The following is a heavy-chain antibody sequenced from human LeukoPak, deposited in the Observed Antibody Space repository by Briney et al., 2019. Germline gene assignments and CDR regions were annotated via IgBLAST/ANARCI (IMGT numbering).Heavy chain of an antibody. D-gene: IGHD2/OR15-2a*01. CDR3: ARSVMTGSTTRAFDM. Sequence: GGSLRLSCAASGFTFRNYAIHWVRQAPGKGLEWLTVMSYNGFNKYYADSVKGRFTISRDNSKNTLYLQMNSLRAEDAAVYYCARSVMTGSTTRAFDMWGQGTMVTVSS. CDR2: MSYNGFNK. V-gene: IGHV3-30-3*01. CDR1: GFTFRNYA. J-gene: IGHJ3*02.